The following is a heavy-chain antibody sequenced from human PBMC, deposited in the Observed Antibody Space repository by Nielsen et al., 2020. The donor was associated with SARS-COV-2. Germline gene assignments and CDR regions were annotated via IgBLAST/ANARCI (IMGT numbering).Heavy chain of an antibody. V-gene: IGHV3-7*03. J-gene: IGHJ3*02. CDR3: ARVARGETGFDAFDI. Sequence: GESLKISCAASGFTFSSYWMSWVRQAPGKGLEWVANIKQDGSEKYYVDSVKGRFTISRDNAKNSVYLQMNSLRPDDTAVYYCARVARGETGFDAFDIWGQGTMVTVSS. D-gene: IGHD2-21*01. CDR2: IKQDGSEK. CDR1: GFTFSSYW.